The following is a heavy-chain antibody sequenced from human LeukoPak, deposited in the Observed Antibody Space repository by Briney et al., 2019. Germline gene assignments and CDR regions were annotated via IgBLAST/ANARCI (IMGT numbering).Heavy chain of an antibody. CDR1: GGSISSYY. J-gene: IGHJ6*03. V-gene: IGHV4-59*01. CDR3: ARSITMVRGAPLGYYYYYMDV. Sequence: SETLSLTCTVSGGSISSYYWSWIRQPPGKGLEWIGYIYYSGSTNYNPSLKSRVTISVDTSKNQFCLKLSSVTAADTAVYYCARSITMVRGAPLGYYYYYMDVWGKGTTVTVSS. CDR2: IYYSGST. D-gene: IGHD3-10*01.